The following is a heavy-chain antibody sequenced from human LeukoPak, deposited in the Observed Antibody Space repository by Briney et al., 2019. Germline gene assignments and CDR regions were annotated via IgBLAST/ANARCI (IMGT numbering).Heavy chain of an antibody. J-gene: IGHJ4*02. CDR2: INPSSGGT. V-gene: IGHV1-2*02. Sequence: GASVKVSCKASGYTFTGYYMHWVRQAPGQGLEWMGWINPSSGGTNYAQKFQGRVTMTRDTSISTAYMELSRLRSDDTAVYYCARDSYSSGSNGDFDYWGQGTLVTVSS. CDR3: ARDSYSSGSNGDFDY. D-gene: IGHD6-19*01. CDR1: GYTFTGYY.